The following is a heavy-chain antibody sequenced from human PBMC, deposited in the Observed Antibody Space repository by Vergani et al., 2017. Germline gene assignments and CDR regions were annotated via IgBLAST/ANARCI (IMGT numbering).Heavy chain of an antibody. Sequence: QVQLQELGPGLLKPSQTPSLTCTVAGVPIRSDNLYWHWPRQPAGKGLVWIGGFYSSGIYNYNPSLKSRVSMSLDTSNNQFSLLLTSVTAADAATYYCAGARRFRASYFHLGLWGQGALVNVSS. D-gene: IGHD3-16*01. J-gene: IGHJ4*02. CDR2: FYSSGIY. CDR1: GVPIRSDNLY. CDR3: AGARRFRASYFHLGL. V-gene: IGHV4-61*02.